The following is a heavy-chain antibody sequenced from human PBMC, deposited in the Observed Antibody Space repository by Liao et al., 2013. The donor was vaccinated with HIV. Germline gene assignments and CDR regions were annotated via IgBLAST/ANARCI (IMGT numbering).Heavy chain of an antibody. Sequence: QVQLQESGPGLVKPSETLSLTCTVSGGSINNYFWSWIRQPPGKGLEWIGEINDRGTTNYNPSLKSRVTISVDTSKNQFSLKVNSVTAADTAVYYCARRPEVRGFFDFWGQGSLVTVSS. D-gene: IGHD3-10*01. J-gene: IGHJ4*02. CDR2: INDRGTT. CDR3: ARRPEVRGFFDF. V-gene: IGHV4-34*10. CDR1: GGSINNYF.